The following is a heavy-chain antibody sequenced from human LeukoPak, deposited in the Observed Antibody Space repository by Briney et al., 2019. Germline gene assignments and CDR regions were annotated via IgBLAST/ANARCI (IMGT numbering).Heavy chain of an antibody. J-gene: IGHJ4*02. CDR2: ITVDGRTT. Sequence: GGSLRLSCAASGFTFDDHVMHWVRQAPGKGLEWVSLITVDGRTTYYADSVKGRFTISRDNRKNSLYLQMNSLRPEDTALYYCAKAVWWLFPDYWGQGSLVTVSS. CDR3: AKAVWWLFPDY. V-gene: IGHV3-43*02. CDR1: GFTFDDHV. D-gene: IGHD1-26*01.